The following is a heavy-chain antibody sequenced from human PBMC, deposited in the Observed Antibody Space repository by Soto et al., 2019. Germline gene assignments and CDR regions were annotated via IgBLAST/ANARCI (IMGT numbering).Heavy chain of an antibody. J-gene: IGHJ4*02. CDR1: GGTFSSYA. D-gene: IGHD5-18*01. CDR2: IIPIFGTA. V-gene: IGHV1-69*06. Sequence: ASVKVSCKASGGTFSSYAISWVRQAPGQGLEWMGGIIPIFGTANYAQKFQGRVTMTGDKSTSTAYMELSSLRSEDTAVYYCARMLDTAMVPYSFDSWGQGTLVTVSS. CDR3: ARMLDTAMVPYSFDS.